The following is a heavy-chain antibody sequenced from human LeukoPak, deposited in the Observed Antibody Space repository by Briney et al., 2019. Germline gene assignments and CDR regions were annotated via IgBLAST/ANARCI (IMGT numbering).Heavy chain of an antibody. Sequence: SVKVSCKASGGTFSSYAISWVRQAPGQGLEWMGGIIPIFGTANYAQKFQGRVTITADESTGTAYMELSSLRSEGTAVYYCARDRRRGTTNWFDPWGQGTLVTVSS. CDR1: GGTFSSYA. V-gene: IGHV1-69*01. D-gene: IGHD1-7*01. CDR2: IIPIFGTA. J-gene: IGHJ5*02. CDR3: ARDRRRGTTNWFDP.